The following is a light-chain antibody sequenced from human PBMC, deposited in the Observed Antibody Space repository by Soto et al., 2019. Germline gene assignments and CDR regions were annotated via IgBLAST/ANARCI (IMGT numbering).Light chain of an antibody. CDR1: QSISSSY. V-gene: IGKV3-15*01. Sequence: EIVLTQSPVTLSLSPGERATLSCRASQSISSSYLAWYQQKPGQAPRLLIYAASTRATGVPARFSGSRSGPEFTLTINSLQSEDFAIYYCQPYNNWPLTFGGGTKVDIK. J-gene: IGKJ4*01. CDR3: QPYNNWPLT. CDR2: AAS.